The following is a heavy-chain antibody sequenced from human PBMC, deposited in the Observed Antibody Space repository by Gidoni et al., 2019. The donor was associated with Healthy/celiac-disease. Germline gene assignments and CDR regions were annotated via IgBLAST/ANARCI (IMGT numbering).Heavy chain of an antibody. J-gene: IGHJ6*04. CDR3: ARLIAVAGYYYYGMDV. Sequence: EVQLVESGGGLVKPGGSLRLSCAASGFTFSSYSMNWVRQAPGTGLEWVSSISSSSSYTYYADSVKGRFTISRDNAKNSLYLQMNSLRAEDTAVYYCARLIAVAGYYYYGMDVWGKGTTVTVSS. CDR2: ISSSSSYT. V-gene: IGHV3-21*01. CDR1: GFTFSSYS. D-gene: IGHD6-19*01.